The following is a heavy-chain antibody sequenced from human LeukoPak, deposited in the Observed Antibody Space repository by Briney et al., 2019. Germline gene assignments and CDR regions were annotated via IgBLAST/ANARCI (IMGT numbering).Heavy chain of an antibody. V-gene: IGHV1-2*02. D-gene: IGHD3-3*01. CDR3: ARVEDDFWSGAPNWFDP. Sequence: ASVNVSCKASGYTFTRYYMHWVRQAPGQGLECMGWRNPNSGGTNYAQKFQCRGTITRDTSISTDYMEMSRLSYDDTAVYYCARVEDDFWSGAPNWFDPWGQGTLVTVSS. CDR2: RNPNSGGT. CDR1: GYTFTRYY. J-gene: IGHJ5*02.